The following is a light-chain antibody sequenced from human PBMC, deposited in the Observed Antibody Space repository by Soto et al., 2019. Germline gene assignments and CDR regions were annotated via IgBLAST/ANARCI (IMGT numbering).Light chain of an antibody. CDR1: QSVSSD. J-gene: IGKJ1*01. Sequence: EIVMTQSPATLSVSPGERATLSCRTSQSVSSDLAWYQQKPGLAPRLLIYGTSTRATGVPARFSGSGSGTEFTLTISSLQSEDFAVYYCQQYNNWRTFGQGTKVDIK. V-gene: IGKV3-15*01. CDR3: QQYNNWRT. CDR2: GTS.